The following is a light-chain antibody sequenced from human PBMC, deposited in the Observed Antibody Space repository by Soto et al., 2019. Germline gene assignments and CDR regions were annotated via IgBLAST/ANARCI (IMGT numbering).Light chain of an antibody. Sequence: QSVLTQPPSVSGAPGQTVTISCTGSSSNIGAGFGVHWYQHLPGTTPKLLIHSDVSRPPGVSARFSAFESGASASLVISGLQPEDEGDYFCQSYDSGPPESYVFGPGTKVTVL. CDR2: SDV. CDR3: QSYDSGPPESYV. V-gene: IGLV1-40*01. J-gene: IGLJ1*01. CDR1: SSNIGAGFG.